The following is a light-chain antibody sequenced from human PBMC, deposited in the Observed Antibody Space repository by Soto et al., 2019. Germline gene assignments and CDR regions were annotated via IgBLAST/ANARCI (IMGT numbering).Light chain of an antibody. CDR2: DAS. CDR1: QDIDNY. J-gene: IGKJ4*01. Sequence: DIQMTQSPASLSASVGDRDTITCQASQDIDNYLNWYQQKPGKAPKLLIYDASNLETGVPSRFSGSGSGIDFTFTISSLQPEDFATDYCQLYHNLLLTFGGGTKVEI. V-gene: IGKV1-33*01. CDR3: QLYHNLLLT.